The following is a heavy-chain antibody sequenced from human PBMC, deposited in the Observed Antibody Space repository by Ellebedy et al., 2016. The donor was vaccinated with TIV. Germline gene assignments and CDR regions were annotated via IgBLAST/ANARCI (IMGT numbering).Heavy chain of an antibody. CDR3: APRAIRAPN. CDR2: IYSRDDT. J-gene: IGHJ4*02. V-gene: IGHV3-53*01. CDR1: GFTVGINY. D-gene: IGHD1-26*01. Sequence: GGSLRLXXAASGFTVGINYMSWVRQAPGKGLEWVSLIYSRDDTAYADSVKGRFTISRDSSKNTLYLQMNSLRADDTAVYYCAPRAIRAPNWGQGTLVTVSS.